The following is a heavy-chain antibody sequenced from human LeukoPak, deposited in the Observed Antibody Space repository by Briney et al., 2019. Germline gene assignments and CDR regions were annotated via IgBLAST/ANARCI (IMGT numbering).Heavy chain of an antibody. CDR1: GYTFTSYD. CDR3: AREYSSSWYKGFDP. V-gene: IGHV1-8*01. Sequence: ASVKVSCKASGYTFTSYDFNWVRQAPGQGLEWLGWMNPNSGDTGYAQKFQGRVTITADESTSTAYMELSSLRSEDTAVYYCAREYSSSWYKGFDPWGQGTLVTVSS. J-gene: IGHJ5*02. CDR2: MNPNSGDT. D-gene: IGHD6-13*01.